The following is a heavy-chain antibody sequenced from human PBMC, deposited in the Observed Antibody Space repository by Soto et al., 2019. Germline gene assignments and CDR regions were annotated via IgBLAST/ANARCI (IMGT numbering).Heavy chain of an antibody. CDR3: EADLYSYGYNYYYYGMDV. D-gene: IGHD5-18*01. CDR1: GFSFTRSA. J-gene: IGHJ6*01. V-gene: IGHV1-58*01. Sequence: SGKVSCKASGFSFTRSAVQWVRQARGQRLEWIGWIVVGSGNTNYAQKFQERVTITRDMSTSTAYMELSSPRSEATAVYYCEADLYSYGYNYYYYGMDVWRQGTTVTDSA. CDR2: IVVGSGNT.